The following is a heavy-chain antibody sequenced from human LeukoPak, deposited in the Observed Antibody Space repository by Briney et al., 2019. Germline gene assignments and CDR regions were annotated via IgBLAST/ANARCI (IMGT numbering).Heavy chain of an antibody. CDR3: ARDGRRLLDPFDY. CDR1: GFTFSSYA. Sequence: GSLRLSCAASGFTFSSYAMHWVRQAPGKGLEWVAVISYDGSNKYYADSVKGRFTISRDNSKNTLYLQMNSLRAEDTAVYYCARDGRRLLDPFDYWGQGTLVTVSS. J-gene: IGHJ4*02. D-gene: IGHD5-12*01. CDR2: ISYDGSNK. V-gene: IGHV3-30-3*01.